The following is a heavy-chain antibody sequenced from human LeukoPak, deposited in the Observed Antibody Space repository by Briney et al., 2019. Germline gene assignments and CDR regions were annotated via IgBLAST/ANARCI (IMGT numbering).Heavy chain of an antibody. Sequence: PSETLSLTCTVSGGSISSGSYYWGWLRQPPGKGLEWIGNIYYSGSTYYNPSLRSRVTISVDTSKNQFSLKLSSVTAADTAIYYCASLSYRYSYAYSFDYWGQGTLVTVSS. J-gene: IGHJ4*02. D-gene: IGHD3-16*01. CDR2: IYYSGST. V-gene: IGHV4-39*01. CDR3: ASLSYRYSYAYSFDY. CDR1: GGSISSGSYY.